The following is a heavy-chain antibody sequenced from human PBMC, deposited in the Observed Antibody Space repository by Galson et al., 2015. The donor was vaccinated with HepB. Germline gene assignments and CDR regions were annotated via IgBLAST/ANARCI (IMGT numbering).Heavy chain of an antibody. CDR1: GYTFTNYT. CDR2: VNAGNGKT. D-gene: IGHD4/OR15-4a*01. Sequence: SVKVSCKASGYTFTNYTINWVRQAPGERLEWMGWVNAGNGKTKYLQKFQDRLTITRDTSATTAYMELSSLRSDDTAVYYCARERPEMTINWFDPWGQGTLVTVSS. J-gene: IGHJ5*02. V-gene: IGHV1-3*01. CDR3: ARERPEMTINWFDP.